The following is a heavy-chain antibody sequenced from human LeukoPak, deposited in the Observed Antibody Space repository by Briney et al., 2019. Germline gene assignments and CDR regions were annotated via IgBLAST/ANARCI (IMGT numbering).Heavy chain of an antibody. J-gene: IGHJ6*04. V-gene: IGHV3-48*04. CDR1: GFTFSNAW. CDR3: AREGITLFRGVNYYYNMDV. Sequence: GGSVRLSCAASGFTFSNAWINWVRQAPGKGLEWVSYISSSGSTIYYADSVKGRFTISRDNAKNSLYLQMNSLRAEDTAVYYCAREGITLFRGVNYYYNMDVWGKGTRVTVSS. D-gene: IGHD3-10*01. CDR2: ISSSGSTI.